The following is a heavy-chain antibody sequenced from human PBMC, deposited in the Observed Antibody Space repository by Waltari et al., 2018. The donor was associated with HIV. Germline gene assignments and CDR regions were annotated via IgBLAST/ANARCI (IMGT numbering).Heavy chain of an antibody. V-gene: IGHV4-38-2*01. Sequence: QVQLQESGPGLVKPSETLSLTCAVSGYSISSGYYWGWIRQPPGKGLEWIGSIYHSGSTYYNPALKSRVTISVDTSKNQFSLKLSSVTAADTAVYYCARTYGVAAAAHFDYWGQGTLVTVSS. J-gene: IGHJ4*02. CDR2: IYHSGST. D-gene: IGHD6-13*01. CDR3: ARTYGVAAAAHFDY. CDR1: GYSISSGYY.